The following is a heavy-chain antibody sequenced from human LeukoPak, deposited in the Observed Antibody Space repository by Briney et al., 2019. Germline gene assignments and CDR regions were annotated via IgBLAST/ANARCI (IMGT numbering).Heavy chain of an antibody. J-gene: IGHJ4*02. Sequence: GASVKVSCKASGGTFSSYAISWVRQAPGQGLEWMGWINPNSGGTNYAQKFQGRGTMTRDTSISTAYMALSRLRSDDTAVYYCASSEVVVVIDYWGQGTLVTVSS. CDR1: GGTFSSYA. CDR3: ASSEVVVVIDY. V-gene: IGHV1-2*02. CDR2: INPNSGGT. D-gene: IGHD3-22*01.